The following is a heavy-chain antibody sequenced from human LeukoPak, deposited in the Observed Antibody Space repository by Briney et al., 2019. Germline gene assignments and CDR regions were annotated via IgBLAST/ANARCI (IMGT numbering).Heavy chain of an antibody. CDR1: GFTLSHYA. Sequence: PGGSLRLSCSMSGFTLSHYAMSWVRQAPGEGLEWVSTIGGGGSTDYTDSVKGRFTISRDNSKNTLYLQMNSLGAEDTAVYYCAKGHRYCTSGNCNSAVDYWGQGTLVTVSS. J-gene: IGHJ4*02. V-gene: IGHV3-23*01. CDR2: IGGGGST. CDR3: AKGHRYCTSGNCNSAVDY. D-gene: IGHD2-15*01.